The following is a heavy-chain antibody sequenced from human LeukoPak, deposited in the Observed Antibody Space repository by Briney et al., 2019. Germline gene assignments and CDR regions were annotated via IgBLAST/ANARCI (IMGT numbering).Heavy chain of an antibody. J-gene: IGHJ4*02. Sequence: GGSLRLSCADSGFTFSNAWMSWVRQAPGKGLEWVGRIKSKTDGGTTDYAAAVKGRFTISRDDSKNTLYLQMNSLKTEDTAVYYCTTYIVVVPAAVLTDYWGQGTLVTVSS. CDR1: GFTFSNAW. V-gene: IGHV3-15*01. CDR2: IKSKTDGGTT. CDR3: TTYIVVVPAAVLTDY. D-gene: IGHD2-2*01.